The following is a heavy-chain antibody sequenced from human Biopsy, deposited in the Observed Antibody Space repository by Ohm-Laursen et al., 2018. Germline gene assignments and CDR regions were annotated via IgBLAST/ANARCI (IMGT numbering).Heavy chain of an antibody. CDR1: SGSISGNY. CDR3: ARDVKRYCSGTSCYSGYFGMDV. D-gene: IGHD2-2*01. J-gene: IGHJ6*02. CDR2: VYYSGTT. Sequence: TLSLTWVVSSGSISGNYWGWIRQPPGKGLEWIGDVYYSGTTNYNPSLKSRLTISVDTSKNQFSLNLNSVTAADTAVYFCARDVKRYCSGTSCYSGYFGMDVWGQGTTVTVS. V-gene: IGHV4-59*01.